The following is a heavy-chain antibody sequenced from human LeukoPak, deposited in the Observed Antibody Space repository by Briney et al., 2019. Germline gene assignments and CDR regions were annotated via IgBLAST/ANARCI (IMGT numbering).Heavy chain of an antibody. D-gene: IGHD5-12*01. J-gene: IGHJ3*02. V-gene: IGHV3-23*01. CDR2: ISGSGGNT. CDR1: GFTFSSYA. CDR3: ARVGYSGYDYHAFDI. Sequence: GGSLRLSCAVSGFTFSSYAMSWVRQAPGKGLEWVSAISGSGGNTYYADSVKGRFTISRDNAKNTLYLQMNSLRAEDTAVYYCARVGYSGYDYHAFDIWGQGTMVTVSS.